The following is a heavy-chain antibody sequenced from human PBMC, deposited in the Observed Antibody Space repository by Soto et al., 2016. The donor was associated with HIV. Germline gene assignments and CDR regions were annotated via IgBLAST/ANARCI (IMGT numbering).Heavy chain of an antibody. CDR1: GYIFTKYY. CDR2: INPNSGGR. Sequence: QVQLVQSGAEVKKPGVSVMVSCKASGYIFTKYYMHWVRQAPGQGLEWMGWINPNSGGRNYAQKFQGRVTMTRDTSISTAYMELSRLRSDDTAVYYCARDRVLDIFQGVPQRGTIDIWGQGTVVSVSS. D-gene: IGHD3-10*01. CDR3: ARDRVLDIFQGVPQRGTIDI. J-gene: IGHJ3*02. V-gene: IGHV1-2*02.